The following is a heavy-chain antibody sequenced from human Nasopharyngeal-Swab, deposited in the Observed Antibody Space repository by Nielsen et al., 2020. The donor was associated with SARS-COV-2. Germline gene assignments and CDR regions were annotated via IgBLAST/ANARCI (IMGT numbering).Heavy chain of an antibody. Sequence: GESLKISCAASGFTFSDYYMSWNRQAPGKGLEWVSYISSSGSTIYYADSVKGRFTISRDNAKNSLYLQMNSLRAEDTAVYYCASLLWFGELPSDYYYYGMDVWGQGTTVTVSS. J-gene: IGHJ6*02. D-gene: IGHD3-10*01. CDR1: GFTFSDYY. CDR3: ASLLWFGELPSDYYYYGMDV. V-gene: IGHV3-11*04. CDR2: ISSSGSTI.